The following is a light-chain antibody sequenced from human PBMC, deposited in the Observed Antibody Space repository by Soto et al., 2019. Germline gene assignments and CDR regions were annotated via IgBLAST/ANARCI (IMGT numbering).Light chain of an antibody. J-gene: IGKJ1*01. V-gene: IGKV1-27*01. Sequence: DFQMTQSPSSLSASVGDRVTITCRATQAISYYLAWYQQNPGKVPKLLIYAAFTLQSGVPSRFSGSGSGTDFTLTISSLQPEDVATYYCQKYNSAPCTFGQGTKVEIK. CDR2: AAF. CDR3: QKYNSAPCT. CDR1: QAISYY.